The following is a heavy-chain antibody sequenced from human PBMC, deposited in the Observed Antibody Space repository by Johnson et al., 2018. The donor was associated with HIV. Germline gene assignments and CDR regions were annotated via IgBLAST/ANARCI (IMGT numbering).Heavy chain of an antibody. J-gene: IGHJ3*02. CDR3: ARVKSYGNWGSRKGGRESRAAFDI. Sequence: VQLVESGGGLVQPGGSLRLSCAASGFTFSSYWMSWVRQAPGKGREWVAKIKQDGSGKYYVDSVKGRFTISRDNANNPLYLQMNSRRAEDTAVYYCARVKSYGNWGSRKGGRESRAAFDIWGQGTMVTVSS. V-gene: IGHV3-7*01. D-gene: IGHD7-27*01. CDR1: GFTFSSYW. CDR2: IKQDGSGK.